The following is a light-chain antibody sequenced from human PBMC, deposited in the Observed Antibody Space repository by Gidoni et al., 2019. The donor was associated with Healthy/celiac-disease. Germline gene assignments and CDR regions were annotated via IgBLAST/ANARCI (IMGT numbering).Light chain of an antibody. CDR3: QQFNRYPLT. J-gene: IGKJ3*01. CDR2: AAS. CDR1: QGISSA. V-gene: IGKV1-13*02. Sequence: AIQLTQPPSSLSASVGDRVTITCRASQGISSALAWYQQKPGKAPKLLIYAASSLESGVPSRFSGRGSGTDFPLTISSLPPEDFSTYSCQQFNRYPLTFGPGTKVDIK.